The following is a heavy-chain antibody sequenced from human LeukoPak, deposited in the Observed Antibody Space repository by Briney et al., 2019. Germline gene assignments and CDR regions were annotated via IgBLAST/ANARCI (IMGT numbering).Heavy chain of an antibody. D-gene: IGHD2-21*02. J-gene: IGHJ4*02. CDR3: ARAMTSHYFDY. Sequence: SQTLSLTCTVSGGPFSSGFYWSWIRQHPGNGLEWIGYIYYSGGTYYNPSLKSRVSILLDTSKKQFSLKLTSVTVADTAVYYCARAMTSHYFDYWGQGTLVTVSS. CDR1: GGPFSSGFY. V-gene: IGHV4-31*03. CDR2: IYYSGGT.